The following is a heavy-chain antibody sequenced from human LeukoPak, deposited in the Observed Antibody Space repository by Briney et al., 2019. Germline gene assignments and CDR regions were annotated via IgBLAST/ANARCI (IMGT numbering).Heavy chain of an antibody. J-gene: IGHJ4*02. Sequence: PGGSLRLSRAASGFTFSNYGMHWVRQAPGKGLEWVAVIWYDASYKYYTDSVKGRFTISRDNSKNTLYLQLNSLRAEDTAVYFCAREFRKPSTGDWGQGTLVTVSS. D-gene: IGHD1-14*01. CDR3: AREFRKPSTGD. CDR2: IWYDASYK. CDR1: GFTFSNYG. V-gene: IGHV3-33*01.